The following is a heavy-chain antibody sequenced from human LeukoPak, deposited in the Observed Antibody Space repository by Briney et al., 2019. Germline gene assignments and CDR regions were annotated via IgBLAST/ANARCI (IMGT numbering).Heavy chain of an antibody. CDR2: IDGSGVTT. Sequence: GGSLRLSCAASGFTFSSNTMSWVRQAPGRGLAWVSAIDGSGVTTFYADSVKGRFTISRDNSKNTLFLQMNSLRTEDTAIYYCTKRTPEYSSSWCLDYWGQGTLVTVSS. CDR3: TKRTPEYSSSWCLDY. V-gene: IGHV3-23*01. J-gene: IGHJ4*02. D-gene: IGHD6-13*01. CDR1: GFTFSSNT.